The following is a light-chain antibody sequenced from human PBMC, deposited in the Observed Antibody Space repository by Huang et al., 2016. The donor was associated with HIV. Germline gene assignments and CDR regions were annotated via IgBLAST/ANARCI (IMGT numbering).Light chain of an antibody. CDR1: QDITND. CDR2: AAS. Sequence: AIQLTQSPSSLSASVGDRVTITCRASQDITNDLGWYQQKPGKAPQLLISAASTLRSGVPSRFSGSGSGTDFTLTISSLQPEDFATYFCLQDFNYPRTFGQGTRVEIK. V-gene: IGKV1-6*02. J-gene: IGKJ1*01. CDR3: LQDFNYPRT.